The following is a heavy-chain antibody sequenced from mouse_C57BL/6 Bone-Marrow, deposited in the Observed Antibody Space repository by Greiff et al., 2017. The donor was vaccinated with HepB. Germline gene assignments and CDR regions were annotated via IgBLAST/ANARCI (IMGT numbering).Heavy chain of an antibody. D-gene: IGHD4-1*01. J-gene: IGHJ4*01. CDR2: ISSGGDYI. V-gene: IGHV5S21*01. Sequence: EVMLVESGEGLVKPGGSLKLSCAASGFTFSSYAMSWVRQTPEKRLEWVAYISSGGDYIYYADTVKGRFTISRDNARNTLYLQMSSLKSEDTAMYYCTRQTGPYYAMDYWGQGTSVTVSS. CDR3: TRQTGPYYAMDY. CDR1: GFTFSSYA.